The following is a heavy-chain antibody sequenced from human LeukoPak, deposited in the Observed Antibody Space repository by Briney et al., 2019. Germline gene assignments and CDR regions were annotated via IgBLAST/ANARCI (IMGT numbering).Heavy chain of an antibody. V-gene: IGHV1-2*02. D-gene: IGHD3-22*01. Sequence: ASVKVSCKASGYTFTGYYMHWVRQAPGQGLEWMGWINPNSGGTNYAQKFQGRVTMTRDTSISTAYMELRSLRSDDTAVYYCARAAGNYYDSSGCIDYWGQGTLVTVSS. CDR3: ARAAGNYYDSSGCIDY. CDR1: GYTFTGYY. CDR2: INPNSGGT. J-gene: IGHJ4*02.